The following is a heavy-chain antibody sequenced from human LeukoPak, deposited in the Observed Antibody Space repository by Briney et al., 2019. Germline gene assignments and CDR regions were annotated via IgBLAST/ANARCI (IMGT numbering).Heavy chain of an antibody. J-gene: IGHJ4*02. D-gene: IGHD2-2*01. Sequence: ASVKVSCKASGYTFTGYYMHWVRQAPGQGLEWMGWINPNSGGTNYAQKFQGRVTMTRDTSISTAYMELSRLRSDDTAVYYCARIESIRYCSSTSCYSDYWGQGTLVTVSS. CDR1: GYTFTGYY. CDR3: ARIESIRYCSSTSCYSDY. V-gene: IGHV1-2*02. CDR2: INPNSGGT.